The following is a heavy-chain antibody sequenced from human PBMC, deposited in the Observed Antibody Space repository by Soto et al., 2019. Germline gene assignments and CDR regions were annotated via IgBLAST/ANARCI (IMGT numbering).Heavy chain of an antibody. V-gene: IGHV1-2*04. CDR3: ARGESVSGLYFSFGMDV. Sequence: ASVKVSCKASGYTFTGYYMHWVRQAPGQGLEWMGWINPNSGGTNYAQKFQGWVTMTRDTSISTAYMELSRLRSDDTAVYYCARGESVSGLYFSFGMDVWGQGTTVTVSS. J-gene: IGHJ6*02. CDR1: GYTFTGYY. CDR2: INPNSGGT.